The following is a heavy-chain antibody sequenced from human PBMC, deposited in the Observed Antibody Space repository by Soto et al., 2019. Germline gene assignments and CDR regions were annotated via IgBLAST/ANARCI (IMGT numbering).Heavy chain of an antibody. J-gene: IGHJ4*02. CDR2: ISGSGGST. CDR1: GFTFSSYA. CDR3: AKDPAPYSSSWYVDY. V-gene: IGHV3-23*01. Sequence: VGSLRLSCAASGFTFSSYAMSWARQAPGKGLEWVSAISGSGGSTYYADSVKGRSTISRDNSKNTLYLQMNSLRAEDTAVYYCAKDPAPYSSSWYVDYWGQGTLVTVSS. D-gene: IGHD6-13*01.